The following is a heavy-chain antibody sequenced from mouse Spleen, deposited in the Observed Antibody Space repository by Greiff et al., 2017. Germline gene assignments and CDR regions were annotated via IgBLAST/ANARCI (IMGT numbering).Heavy chain of an antibody. J-gene: IGHJ3*01. Sequence: VQLQQSGPELVKSGASVKISCKASGYSFTGYYMNWVKQSPEKSLEWIGEINPSTGGTTYNQKFKAKATLTVDKSSSTAYMQLKSLTSEDSAVYYCARNRYGAYWGQGTLVTVSA. D-gene: IGHD2-14*01. CDR1: GYSFTGYY. CDR2: INPSTGGT. CDR3: ARNRYGAY. V-gene: IGHV1-42*01.